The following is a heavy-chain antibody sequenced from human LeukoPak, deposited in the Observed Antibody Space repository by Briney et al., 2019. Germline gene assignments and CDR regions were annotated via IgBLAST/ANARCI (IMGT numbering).Heavy chain of an antibody. CDR3: ARDETYSSDWQSNHYYYYMDV. D-gene: IGHD6-19*01. V-gene: IGHV4-38-2*02. CDR2: IYHSGST. CDR1: GYSISSGYY. J-gene: IGHJ6*03. Sequence: KTSETLSLTCSVSGYSISSGYYWGWIRQPPGKGLEWIGSIYHSGSTYYNPSLKSRVTISVDTSKNQFSLKLSSVTAADTAMYYCARDETYSSDWQSNHYYYYMDVWGKGTTVTVSS.